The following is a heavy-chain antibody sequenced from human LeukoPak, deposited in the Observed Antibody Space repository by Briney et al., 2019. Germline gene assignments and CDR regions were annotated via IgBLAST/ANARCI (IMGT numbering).Heavy chain of an antibody. D-gene: IGHD3-10*01. CDR1: GYSFTSYW. CDR3: ARLGGSGSQGDWFDP. J-gene: IGHJ5*02. Sequence: GESLKISCKGSGYSFTSYWIGWVRQMPGKGLEWMGIIYPGDSDTRYSPSFQGQVTISADKSIGTAYLQWSSLKASDTAMYYCARLGGSGSQGDWFDPWGQGTLVTVSS. CDR2: IYPGDSDT. V-gene: IGHV5-51*01.